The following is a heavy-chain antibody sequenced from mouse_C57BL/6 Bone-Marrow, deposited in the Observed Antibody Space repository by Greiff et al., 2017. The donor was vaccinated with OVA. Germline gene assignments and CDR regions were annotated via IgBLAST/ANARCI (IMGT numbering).Heavy chain of an antibody. J-gene: IGHJ4*01. D-gene: IGHD1-1*01. CDR1: GYTFTDHT. CDR2: IYPRDGST. V-gene: IGHV1-78*01. Sequence: VQVVESDAELVKPGASVKISCKVSGYTFTDHTIHWMKQRPEQGLEWIGYIYPRDGSTKYNEKFKGKATLTADKSSSTAYMQLNSLTSEDSAVYFCARYRGSSDYYAMDYWGQGTSVTVSS. CDR3: ARYRGSSDYYAMDY.